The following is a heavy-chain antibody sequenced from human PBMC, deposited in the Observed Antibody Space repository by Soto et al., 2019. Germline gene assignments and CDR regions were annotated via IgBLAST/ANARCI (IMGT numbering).Heavy chain of an antibody. D-gene: IGHD2-2*01. Sequence: KPSETLSLTCAVSGGSISSSNWWSWVRQPPGKGLEWIGEIYHSGSTNYNPSLKSRVAISVDKSKNQFSLKLSSVTAADTAVYYCARYRCSSTSCYRLRYYYGMDVWGQGTTVTVSS. CDR3: ARYRCSSTSCYRLRYYYGMDV. J-gene: IGHJ6*02. CDR2: IYHSGST. V-gene: IGHV4-4*02. CDR1: GGSISSSNW.